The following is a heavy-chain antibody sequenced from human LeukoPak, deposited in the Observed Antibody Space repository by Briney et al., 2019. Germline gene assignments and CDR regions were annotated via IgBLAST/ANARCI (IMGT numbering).Heavy chain of an antibody. CDR1: GYTFTSYY. CDR2: INPSGGST. D-gene: IGHD2-2*03. CDR3: ARSGYCSSTSCRFNYYYYYYMDV. Sequence: GASVKVSCKASGYTFTSYYMHWVRQAPGQGLEWMGIINPSGGSTSYAQKLQGRVTMTTDTSTSTAYMELRSLRSDDTAVYYCARSGYCSSTSCRFNYYYYYYMDVWGKGTTVTVSS. J-gene: IGHJ6*03. V-gene: IGHV1-46*01.